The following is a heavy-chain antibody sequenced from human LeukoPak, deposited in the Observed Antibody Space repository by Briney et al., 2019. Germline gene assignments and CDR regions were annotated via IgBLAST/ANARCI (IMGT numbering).Heavy chain of an antibody. CDR1: GGAISNDNFY. V-gene: IGHV4-39*01. CDR3: ARLFDS. J-gene: IGHJ4*02. CDR2: INYSGTT. Sequence: PSETLSLTCTVSGGAISNDNFYWGWVRQPPGKDLEWVASINYSGTTYYNPSLRGRLSISVDTSRTQFFLTLNSVTAADTAVYYCARLFDSWGRGILVTVSS.